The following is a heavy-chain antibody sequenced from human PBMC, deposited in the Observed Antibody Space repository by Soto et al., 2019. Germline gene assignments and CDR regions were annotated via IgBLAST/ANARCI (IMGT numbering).Heavy chain of an antibody. CDR3: ARDPHPYITSTANWFDP. CDR2: ISSNSTYI. Sequence: EVQLVQSGGGLVKPGGSLTLSCTASGFTLSTYTMNWVRQTPGKGLEWVSVISSNSTYIHYADSVQGRFTISRDNAKNSLFLQMNSLRADDTGVYYCARDPHPYITSTANWFDPWGQGTLVTVSS. V-gene: IGHV3-21*02. D-gene: IGHD2-2*02. J-gene: IGHJ5*02. CDR1: GFTLSTYT.